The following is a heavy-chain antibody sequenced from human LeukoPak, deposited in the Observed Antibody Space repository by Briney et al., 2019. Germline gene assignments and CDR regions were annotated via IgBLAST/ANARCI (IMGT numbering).Heavy chain of an antibody. Sequence: QSGGSLRLSCAASGFIFKNFGMYWVRQAPGKGLEWVAFIRYDGSRTYYTDSVKGRFTISRDNSNDTLYLQMNSLRPEDTAVYYCAKDMSSGYYGSRYFDSWGQGTLVTVSS. CDR3: AKDMSSGYYGSRYFDS. D-gene: IGHD3-22*01. J-gene: IGHJ4*02. CDR1: GFIFKNFG. V-gene: IGHV3-30*02. CDR2: IRYDGSRT.